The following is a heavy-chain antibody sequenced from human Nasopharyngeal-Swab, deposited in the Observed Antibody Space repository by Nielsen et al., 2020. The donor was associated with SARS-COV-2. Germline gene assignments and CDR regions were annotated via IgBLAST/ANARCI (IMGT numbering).Heavy chain of an antibody. CDR3: TRRTESAPGGADD. D-gene: IGHD6-6*01. CDR1: GDSISRSRYY. Sequence: SETLSLTCTVSGDSISRSRYYWGWIRQPPGEGLEWIASIYSSGSTFYNPSLKSRVTISVDTSKNQFSLKLSSVTAADTATYYCTRRTESAPGGADDWGQGTLVTVSS. V-gene: IGHV4-39*01. CDR2: IYSSGST. J-gene: IGHJ1*01.